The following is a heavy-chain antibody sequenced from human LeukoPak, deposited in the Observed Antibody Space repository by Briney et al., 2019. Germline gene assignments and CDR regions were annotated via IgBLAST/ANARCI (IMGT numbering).Heavy chain of an antibody. V-gene: IGHV1-46*01. CDR3: ARGHLRFLEWLPGGY. Sequence: ASVKVSCKASGYTFTSYYMHWVQQAPGQGLEWMGIINPSGDSTSYAQKFQGRVTMTRDMSTSTVYMELSSLRSEDTAVYYCARGHLRFLEWLPGGYWGQGTLVTVSS. D-gene: IGHD3-3*01. CDR1: GYTFTSYY. CDR2: INPSGDST. J-gene: IGHJ4*02.